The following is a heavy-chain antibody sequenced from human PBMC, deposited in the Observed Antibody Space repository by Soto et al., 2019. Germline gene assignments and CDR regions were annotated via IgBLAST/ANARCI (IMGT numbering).Heavy chain of an antibody. J-gene: IGHJ3*01. V-gene: IGHV4-34*01. CDR3: ARGDALRITFFGVVIKHLYLMAF. D-gene: IGHD3-3*01. Sequence: PPEHLPLTCAVYGGSFSGYYWSWIRQPPGKGLEWIGEINHSGSTNYNPSLKSRVTISVDTSKNQFSLKLSSVTAADTAVYYCARGDALRITFFGVVIKHLYLMAFSGQ. CDR1: GGSFSGYY. CDR2: INHSGST.